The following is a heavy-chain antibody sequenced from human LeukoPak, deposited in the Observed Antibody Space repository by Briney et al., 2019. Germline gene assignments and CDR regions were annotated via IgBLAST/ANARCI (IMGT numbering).Heavy chain of an antibody. CDR3: AKVLLRALDYMDV. CDR2: ISGSGGST. CDR1: GFTFTSYS. D-gene: IGHD2-15*01. V-gene: IGHV3-23*01. Sequence: PGGSLRLSCAASGFTFTSYSMNWVRQAPGKGLEWVSAISGSGGSTYYADFVKGRFTISRDNSKSTLYLQMNNLRADDTAVYYCAKVLLRALDYMDVWGQGTLVTVSS. J-gene: IGHJ6*03.